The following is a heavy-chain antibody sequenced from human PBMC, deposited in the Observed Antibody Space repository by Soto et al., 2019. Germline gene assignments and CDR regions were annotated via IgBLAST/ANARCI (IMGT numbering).Heavy chain of an antibody. V-gene: IGHV1-3*01. J-gene: IGHJ4*02. Sequence: QVQLVQSGAEVKKPGASVKVSCKASGYTFTSYAMHWVRQAPGQRLEWMGWINAGNGNTKYSQKFQGRVTITRDTSASTAYMELNSLRSEDTAVFYCARSSGYYFVDYWGQGALVTVSS. D-gene: IGHD3-22*01. CDR1: GYTFTSYA. CDR3: ARSSGYYFVDY. CDR2: INAGNGNT.